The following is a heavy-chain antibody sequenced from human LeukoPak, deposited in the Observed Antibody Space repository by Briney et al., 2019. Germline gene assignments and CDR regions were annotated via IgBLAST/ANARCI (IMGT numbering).Heavy chain of an antibody. V-gene: IGHV4-34*01. CDR1: GGSFGGYY. Sequence: SETLSLTCAVYGGSFGGYYWSWIRQPPGKGLEWIGEINHSGSTNYNPSLKSRVTISVDTSKNQFSLKLSSVTAADTAVYYCARHWVLWFGELSWFDPWGQGTLVTVSS. J-gene: IGHJ5*02. CDR3: ARHWVLWFGELSWFDP. D-gene: IGHD3-10*01. CDR2: INHSGST.